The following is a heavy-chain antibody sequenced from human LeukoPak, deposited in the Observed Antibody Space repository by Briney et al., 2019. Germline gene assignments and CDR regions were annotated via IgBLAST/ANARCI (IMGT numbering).Heavy chain of an antibody. J-gene: IGHJ4*02. CDR3: ARDVLRFGELFTPD. V-gene: IGHV4-59*01. CDR2: IYYSGST. CDR1: GGSISSYY. D-gene: IGHD3-10*01. Sequence: SETLSLTCTVSGGSISSYYWSWIRQPPGKGLEWIGYIYYSGSTNYNPCLKSRVTISVDTSKNQFSLKLSSVTAADTAVYYCARDVLRFGELFTPDWGQGTLVTVPS.